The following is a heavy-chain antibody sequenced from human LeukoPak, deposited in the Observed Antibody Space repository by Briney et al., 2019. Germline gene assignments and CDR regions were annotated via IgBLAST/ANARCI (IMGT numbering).Heavy chain of an antibody. J-gene: IGHJ6*03. CDR1: GFTFSSYG. V-gene: IGHV3-30*02. CDR2: IRYDGSNK. D-gene: IGHD3-10*01. CDR3: AKVPFMVRGVIKAYYYYMDV. Sequence: GGSLRLSCAASGFTFSSYGMHWVRQAPGKGLEWVAFIRYDGSNKYYADSVKGRFTISRDNSKNTLYLQMNSLRAEDTAVYYCAKVPFMVRGVIKAYYYYMDVWGKGTTVTISS.